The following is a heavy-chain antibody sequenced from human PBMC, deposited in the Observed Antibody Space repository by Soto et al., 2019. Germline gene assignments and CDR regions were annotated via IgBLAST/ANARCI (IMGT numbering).Heavy chain of an antibody. Sequence: SETLSLTCAVYGGSFSGYYWSWIRQPPGKGLEWIGEINHSGSTNYNPSLKSRVTISVDTSKNQSSLKLSSVTAADTAMYYCERLQAAAGDNDLTFDYWGQGTLVTVSS. CDR3: ERLQAAAGDNDLTFDY. D-gene: IGHD6-13*01. CDR2: INHSGST. J-gene: IGHJ4*02. V-gene: IGHV4-34*01. CDR1: GGSFSGYY.